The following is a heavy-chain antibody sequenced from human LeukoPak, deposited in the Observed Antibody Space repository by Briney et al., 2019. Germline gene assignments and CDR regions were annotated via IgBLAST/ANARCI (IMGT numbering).Heavy chain of an antibody. V-gene: IGHV3-23*01. J-gene: IGHJ4*02. CDR3: VKDPGDNFVFDF. D-gene: IGHD1-1*01. Sequence: PGGSLRLSCAASGFIFSTYGMSWVRQAPGKGLEWVSGISGSGGSTYYADSVKGRFTISRDNSKNTLYLQMNSLRGEDTALYYCVKDPGDNFVFDFWGQGTLVTVSS. CDR1: GFIFSTYG. CDR2: ISGSGGST.